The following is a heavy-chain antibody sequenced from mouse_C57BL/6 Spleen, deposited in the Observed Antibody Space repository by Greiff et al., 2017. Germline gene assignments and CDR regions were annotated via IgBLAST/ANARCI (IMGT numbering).Heavy chain of an antibody. J-gene: IGHJ1*03. V-gene: IGHV5-12*01. CDR1: GFTFSDYY. CDR3: ARGSSFPPYWYFDV. CDR2: ISNGGGST. Sequence: EVQRVESGGGLVQPGGSLKLSCAASGFTFSDYYMYWVRQTPEKRLEWVAYISNGGGSTYYPDTVKGRFTISRDNAKNTLYLQMSRLKSEDTAMYYCARGSSFPPYWYFDVWGTGTTVTVSS. D-gene: IGHD1-1*01.